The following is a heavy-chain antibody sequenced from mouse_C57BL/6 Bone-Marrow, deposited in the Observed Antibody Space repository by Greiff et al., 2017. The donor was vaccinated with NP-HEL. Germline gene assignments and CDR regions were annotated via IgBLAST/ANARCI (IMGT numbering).Heavy chain of an antibody. CDR1: GYTFSEYT. D-gene: IGHD3-2*02. V-gene: IGHV1-62-2*01. CDR3: ARHEVDSSGYVPFAY. J-gene: IGHJ3*01. CDR2: FYPGSGSI. Sequence: LQESGAELVKPGASVKLSCKASGYTFSEYTIHWVKQRSGQGLEWIGWFYPGSGSIKYNEKFKDKATLTADKSSSTVYMELSRLTSEDSAVYFCARHEVDSSGYVPFAYWGQGTLVTVSA.